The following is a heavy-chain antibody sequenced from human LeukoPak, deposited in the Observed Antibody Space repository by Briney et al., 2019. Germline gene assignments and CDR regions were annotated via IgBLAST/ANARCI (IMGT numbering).Heavy chain of an antibody. V-gene: IGHV3-30*04. D-gene: IGHD3-10*01. Sequence: PGRSLRLSCAASGFTFSSSGMHWVRQAPGKGLEWVAVISYDGFNKYYGDSVKGRFTISRDNSKNTLYLQMNSLRAEDTAVYYCARESMALWFGELQDYWGQGTLVTVSS. J-gene: IGHJ4*02. CDR1: GFTFSSSG. CDR3: ARESMALWFGELQDY. CDR2: ISYDGFNK.